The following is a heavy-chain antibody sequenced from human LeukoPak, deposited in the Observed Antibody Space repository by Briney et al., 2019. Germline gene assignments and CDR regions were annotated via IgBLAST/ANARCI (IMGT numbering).Heavy chain of an antibody. CDR3: TRAGLRPYGDSSNYDY. CDR1: GYTFTSYG. D-gene: IGHD4-17*01. CDR2: ISAYNGNT. Sequence: ASVKVSCKASGYTFTSYGISWVRQAPGQGLEWMGWISAYNGNTNYAQKLQGRVTMTTDTSTSTAYMELRSLRSDDTAGYYCTRAGLRPYGDSSNYDYWGQGTLVTVSS. V-gene: IGHV1-18*04. J-gene: IGHJ4*02.